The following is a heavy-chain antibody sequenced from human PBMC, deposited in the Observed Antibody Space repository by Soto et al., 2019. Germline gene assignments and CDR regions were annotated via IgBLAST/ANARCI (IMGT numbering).Heavy chain of an antibody. Sequence: QITLKESGPTLVRPTQTLTLTCAFSGFPLSTSGVGVGWIRQPPGKALEWLAVIYWDDSKHYSTSLRSRLTITKDTSKNQVVLTMTNMDPMDTGTYYCAHKGPEDWPLDYWGQGTLVTVSS. CDR3: AHKGPEDWPLDY. CDR2: IYWDDSK. CDR1: GFPLSTSGVG. J-gene: IGHJ4*02. V-gene: IGHV2-5*02. D-gene: IGHD3-9*01.